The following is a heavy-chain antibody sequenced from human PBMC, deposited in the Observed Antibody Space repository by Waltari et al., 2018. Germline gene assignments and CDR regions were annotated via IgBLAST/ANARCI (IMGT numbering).Heavy chain of an antibody. J-gene: IGHJ5*02. CDR1: GGPFTDYS. CDR2: ISHSGVT. D-gene: IGHD2-2*02. Sequence: QVQLHQWGAGLLQPSETLSLTCAVPGGPFTDYSWSWIRQPPGRGLEWIGEISHSGVTHYNPSLRSRVTMSVDTIKKHFSLKLTSLTAADTAVYFCARTWGYSPPLGWFDPWGQGTRVTISS. V-gene: IGHV4-34*01. CDR3: ARTWGYSPPLGWFDP.